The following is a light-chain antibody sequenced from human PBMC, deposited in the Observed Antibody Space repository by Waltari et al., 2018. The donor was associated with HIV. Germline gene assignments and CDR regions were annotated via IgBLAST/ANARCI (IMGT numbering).Light chain of an antibody. V-gene: IGKV1-5*03. CDR1: QTISSW. CDR2: KAS. CDR3: QQYNSFTWT. Sequence: DIQMTQSPSTLSTSVGDRVTITCRASQTISSWLAWYQQNPGKAPKLLVYKASTLESGVPSRVSGSGSVTEFTLTISSLQPDDFATYYCQQYNSFTWTFGQGTKVEIK. J-gene: IGKJ1*01.